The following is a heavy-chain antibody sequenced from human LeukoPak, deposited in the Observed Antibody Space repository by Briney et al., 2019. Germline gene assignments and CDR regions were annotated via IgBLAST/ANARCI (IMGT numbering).Heavy chain of an antibody. CDR2: INQDGSEK. CDR1: GFTFSSYW. V-gene: IGHV3-7*01. D-gene: IGHD6-13*01. Sequence: GGSLRLSCAASGFTFSSYWMSWVRQAPGKGLEWVANINQDGSEKYYVDSVKGRFTISRDNARNSLYLQVNSLRAEDTAVYYCAKAFNSSWHNWGQGTLVTVSS. J-gene: IGHJ4*02. CDR3: AKAFNSSWHN.